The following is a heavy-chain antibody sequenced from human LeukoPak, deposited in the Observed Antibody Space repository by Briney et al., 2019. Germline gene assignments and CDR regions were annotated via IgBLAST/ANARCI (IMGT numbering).Heavy chain of an antibody. D-gene: IGHD6-13*01. CDR3: ARDREYSSSWYRNWFDP. J-gene: IGHJ5*02. V-gene: IGHV4-4*07. CDR2: IYTSGST. CDR1: GGSISSYY. Sequence: SETLSLTCTVSGGSISSYYWSWIRQPAGKGLEWIGRIYTSGSTNYNPSLKSRVTMSVDTSKNQFSLKLSSVTAADTAVYYCARDREYSSSWYRNWFDPWGQGTLVTVSS.